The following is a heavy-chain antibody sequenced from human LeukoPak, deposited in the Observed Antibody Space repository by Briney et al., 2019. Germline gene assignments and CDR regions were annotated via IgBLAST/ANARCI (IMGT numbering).Heavy chain of an antibody. D-gene: IGHD1-1*01. J-gene: IGHJ4*02. CDR2: ISAGGVTT. CDR3: VTRGTTATKYLEY. Sequence: GGSLRLSCAASGFTFSSYVMTWVGKAPDIGLEWVSTISAGGVTTYYADSVKGRFTISRDNSKNTLHLHMNSLRVGDAAVYYCVTRGTTATKYLEYWGQGTLVTVSS. CDR1: GFTFSSYV. V-gene: IGHV3-23*01.